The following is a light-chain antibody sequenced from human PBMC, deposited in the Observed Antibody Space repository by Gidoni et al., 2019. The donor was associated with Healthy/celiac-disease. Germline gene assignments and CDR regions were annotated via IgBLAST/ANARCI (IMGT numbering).Light chain of an antibody. CDR1: PSLLHSNGYNY. Sequence: DIVMTPSPLSLPVTPGEPASISCRSSPSLLHSNGYNYLDWYLQKPGQSPQLLIYLGSNRASGVADRFSGSGSGTDFTLKISRVEAEDVGVYYCMQALQTPTFGGXTKVEIK. J-gene: IGKJ4*01. CDR2: LGS. V-gene: IGKV2-28*01. CDR3: MQALQTPT.